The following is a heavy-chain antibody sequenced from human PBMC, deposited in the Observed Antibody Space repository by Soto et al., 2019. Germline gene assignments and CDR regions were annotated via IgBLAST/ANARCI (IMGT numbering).Heavy chain of an antibody. CDR3: ARGTVYVPFLFPCLDV. CDR1: GESLSAYY. D-gene: IGHD3-10*02. Sequence: PSETLSLTCAVYGESLSAYYWTWIRQPPGKGLERIGEINQSGSTNYNPSLKSRVTMSADTSKKHFSLKVTSVTAADTAVYYCARGTVYVPFLFPCLDVWGQGTTVTVSS. CDR2: INQSGST. J-gene: IGHJ6*02. V-gene: IGHV4-34*01.